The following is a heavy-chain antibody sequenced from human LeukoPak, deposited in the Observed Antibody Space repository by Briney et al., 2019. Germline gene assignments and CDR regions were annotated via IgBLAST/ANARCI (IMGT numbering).Heavy chain of an antibody. CDR1: GFSLSGYW. V-gene: IGHV3-7*03. CDR2: INRDGSQK. Sequence: GGSLRLSCAASGFSLSGYWMTWVRQAPGKGLEWVANINRDGSQKNHVDSVQGRFTISRDNAKNSLYLQMNSLRADDTAVYYCVRDRGTYRPIDYWGQGTLVAVSS. CDR3: VRDRGTYRPIDY. J-gene: IGHJ4*02. D-gene: IGHD1-26*01.